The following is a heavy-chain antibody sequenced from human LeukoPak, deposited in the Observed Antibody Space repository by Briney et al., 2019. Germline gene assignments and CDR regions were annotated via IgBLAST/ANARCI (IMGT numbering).Heavy chain of an antibody. CDR2: INRSGST. CDR3: ARIKTIVVVPDAYYYYYMDV. V-gene: IGHV4-34*01. J-gene: IGHJ6*03. D-gene: IGHD2-2*01. Sequence: SETLSLTCAVYGGSFSGYYWSWIRQPPGKGLEWIGEINRSGSTNYNPSLKSRVTISVDTSKNQFSLKLSSVTAADTAVYYCARIKTIVVVPDAYYYYYMDVWGKGTTVTVSS. CDR1: GGSFSGYY.